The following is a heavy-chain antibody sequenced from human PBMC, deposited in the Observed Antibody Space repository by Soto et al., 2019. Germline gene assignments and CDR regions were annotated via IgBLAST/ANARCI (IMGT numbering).Heavy chain of an antibody. Sequence: SETLSLTCTVSGGSITNYYWSWIRQPPGKGLEWIGYIYSSGYTSYNPSLQSRFTISVDTSKNQFSLKLNSVTAADTAVYYCARRYSSAFDIWRQGTMVIVSS. D-gene: IGHD6-13*01. CDR1: GGSITNYY. CDR2: IYSSGYT. CDR3: ARRYSSAFDI. V-gene: IGHV4-59*01. J-gene: IGHJ3*02.